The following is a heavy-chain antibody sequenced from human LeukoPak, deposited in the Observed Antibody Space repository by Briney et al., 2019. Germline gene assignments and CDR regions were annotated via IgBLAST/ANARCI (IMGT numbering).Heavy chain of an antibody. D-gene: IGHD4-17*01. CDR1: GYTFTSYY. CDR3: AREFMTTMTLDV. V-gene: IGHV1-2*02. CDR2: IDPNSGDT. Sequence: GASVKVSCKASGYTFTSYYMHWVRQAPGQGLEWMGWIDPNSGDTNYAQKFQGRVTMTRDTSISTAYMEVSRLTSDDTAVYYCAREFMTTMTLDVWGEGTTVTVSS. J-gene: IGHJ6*04.